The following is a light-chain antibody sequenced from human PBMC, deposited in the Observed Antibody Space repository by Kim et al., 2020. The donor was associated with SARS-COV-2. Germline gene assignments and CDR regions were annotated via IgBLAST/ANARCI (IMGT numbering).Light chain of an antibody. CDR3: TSRDRSRDHVV. J-gene: IGLJ2*01. Sequence: SSELTQDPAVSVALGQTVRLTCHGDSLKKFYATWYQQRSGQAPLLVLYGKSRRPSGIPYRFSCPASGDTASLTIPGAPAEDEADYYFTSRDRSRDHVVFG. V-gene: IGLV3-19*01. CDR1: SLKKFY. CDR2: GKS.